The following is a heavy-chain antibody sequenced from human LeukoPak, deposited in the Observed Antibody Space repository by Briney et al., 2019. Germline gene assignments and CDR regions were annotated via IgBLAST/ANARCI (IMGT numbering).Heavy chain of an antibody. D-gene: IGHD6-13*01. CDR2: ISSSGSTI. J-gene: IGHJ6*03. CDR1: GFTFSDYY. Sequence: PEGSLRLSCAASGFTFSDYYMSWIRQAPGKGLEWVSYISSSGSTIYYADSVKGRFTISRDNAKNSLYLQMNSLRAEDTAVYYCARVLRTGSSWFNPSYYYYMDVWGKGTTATVSS. CDR3: ARVLRTGSSWFNPSYYYYMDV. V-gene: IGHV3-11*01.